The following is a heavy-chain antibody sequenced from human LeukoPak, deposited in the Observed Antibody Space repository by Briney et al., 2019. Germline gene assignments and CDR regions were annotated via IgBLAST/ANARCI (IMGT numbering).Heavy chain of an antibody. CDR3: ARGGCNYGFV. CDR2: VYSSGST. CDR1: GDSISGGTYY. V-gene: IGHV4-61*02. Sequence: SETLSLTCTVSGDSISGGTYYWSWIRQPAGKGLEWIGRVYSSGSTNYNPSLKSRVTMSVDTSKNQFSLKLSSVTAADTAVYYCARGGCNYGFVWGQGTLVTVSS. J-gene: IGHJ4*02. D-gene: IGHD5-18*01.